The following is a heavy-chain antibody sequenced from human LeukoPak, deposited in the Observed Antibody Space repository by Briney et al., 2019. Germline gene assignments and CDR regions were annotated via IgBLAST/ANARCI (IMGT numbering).Heavy chain of an antibody. CDR2: IYYSGST. V-gene: IGHV4-31*03. J-gene: IGHJ5*02. D-gene: IGHD6-13*01. CDR3: ARVDAAAGVANWFDP. Sequence: NPSETLSLTCTVSGGSISSGGYYWSWIRQHPGKGLEWNGYIYYSGSTYYNPSLKSRVTISVDTSKNQFSLKLSSVTAADTAVYYCARVDAAAGVANWFDPWGQGTLVTVSS. CDR1: GGSISSGGYY.